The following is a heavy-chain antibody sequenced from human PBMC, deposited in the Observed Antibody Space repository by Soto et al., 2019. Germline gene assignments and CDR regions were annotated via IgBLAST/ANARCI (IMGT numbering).Heavy chain of an antibody. Sequence: ASVKVSCKASGYTFTSYGISWVRQAPGQGLEWMGWISAYNGNTNYAQKLQGRVTMTTDTSTSTAYMKLRSLRSDDTAVYYCARADYDILTGYEHYGMDVWGQGTTVTVSS. D-gene: IGHD3-9*01. CDR3: ARADYDILTGYEHYGMDV. V-gene: IGHV1-18*01. CDR2: ISAYNGNT. J-gene: IGHJ6*02. CDR1: GYTFTSYG.